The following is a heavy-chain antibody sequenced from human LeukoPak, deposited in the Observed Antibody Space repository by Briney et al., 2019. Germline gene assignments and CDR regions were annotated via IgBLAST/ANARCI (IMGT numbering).Heavy chain of an antibody. V-gene: IGHV3-21*01. Sequence: NPGGSLRLSCAASGFTFTMYGMHWVRQAPGKGLEWVSFISSSSSYIYYAGSVKGRFTISRDNAKNSLYLQMNSLRVEDTAVYYCAREVEAFDIWGQGTMVTVSS. D-gene: IGHD1-26*01. CDR3: AREVEAFDI. J-gene: IGHJ3*02. CDR1: GFTFTMYG. CDR2: ISSSSSYI.